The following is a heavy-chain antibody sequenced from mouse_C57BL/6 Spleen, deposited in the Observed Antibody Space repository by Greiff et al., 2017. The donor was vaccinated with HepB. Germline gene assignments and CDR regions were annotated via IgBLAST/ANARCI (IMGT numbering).Heavy chain of an antibody. CDR2: IYPGDGDT. V-gene: IGHV1-80*01. Sequence: QVQLQQPGAELVKPGASVKISCKASGYAFSSYWMNWVKQRPGKGLERIGQIYPGDGDTNYNGKFKGKATLTADKSSSTAYMQISSLTYEDAAVYFCVRGDSYYGKYGFAYLSQGALVTVSA. CDR3: VRGDSYYGKYGFAY. CDR1: GYAFSSYW. D-gene: IGHD2-10*01. J-gene: IGHJ3*01.